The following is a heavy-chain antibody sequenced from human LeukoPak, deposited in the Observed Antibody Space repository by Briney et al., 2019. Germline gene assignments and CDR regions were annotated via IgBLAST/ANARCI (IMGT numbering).Heavy chain of an antibody. CDR3: AKAQRWEPTDY. V-gene: IGHV3-23*01. Sequence: GGSLRLSCAASGFTFSSYAMSWVRQALGKGLEWVSAISGSGGSTYYADSVKGRFTISRGNSKNTLYLQMNSLRAEDTAVYYCAKAQRWEPTDYWGQGTLVTVSS. CDR1: GFTFSSYA. D-gene: IGHD1-26*01. CDR2: ISGSGGST. J-gene: IGHJ4*02.